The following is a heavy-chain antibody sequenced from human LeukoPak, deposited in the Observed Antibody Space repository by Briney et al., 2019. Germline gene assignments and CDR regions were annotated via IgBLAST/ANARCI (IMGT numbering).Heavy chain of an antibody. CDR2: ISWNSGSI. CDR3: LTAVTSYYYYSMDV. J-gene: IGHJ6*03. CDR1: GFTFDDYA. D-gene: IGHD4-11*01. V-gene: IGHV3-9*01. Sequence: GGSLRLSCAASGFTFDDYAMHWVRQAPGKGLEWVSGISWNSGSIGYADSVKGRFTISRDNAKNSLYLQMNSLRAEDTAVYYCLTAVTSYYYYSMDVWGKGTTVTVSS.